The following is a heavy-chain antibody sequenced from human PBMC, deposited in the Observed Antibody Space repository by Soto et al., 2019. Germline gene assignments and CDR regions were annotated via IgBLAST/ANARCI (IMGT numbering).Heavy chain of an antibody. CDR3: ARSPRGFGYGSGYYYDVGAVDY. CDR1: GFTFSSYS. J-gene: IGHJ4*02. Sequence: EVQLVESGGGLVKPGGSLRLSCAASGFTFSSYSMNWVRQAPGKGLEWVSSISSSSSYIYYADSVKGRFTISRDNAKNSLYLQMNSLRAEDTAVYYCARSPRGFGYGSGYYYDVGAVDYWGQGTLVTVSS. CDR2: ISSSSSYI. V-gene: IGHV3-21*01. D-gene: IGHD3-22*01.